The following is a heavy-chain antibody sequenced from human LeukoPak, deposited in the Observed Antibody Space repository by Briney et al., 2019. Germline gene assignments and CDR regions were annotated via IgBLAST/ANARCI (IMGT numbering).Heavy chain of an antibody. CDR3: ARGLPGYSNTWNDH. Sequence: PGGSLRLSCAASGFTFSRYWMHWVRQAPGKGLVWVSRTNSDGSLPSYADSVKGRFTISRDNAKNTLYLQMNSLGVEDTAIYYCARGLPGYSNTWNDHWGQGTLVTASS. CDR2: TNSDGSLP. J-gene: IGHJ5*02. D-gene: IGHD6-13*01. CDR1: GFTFSRYW. V-gene: IGHV3-74*01.